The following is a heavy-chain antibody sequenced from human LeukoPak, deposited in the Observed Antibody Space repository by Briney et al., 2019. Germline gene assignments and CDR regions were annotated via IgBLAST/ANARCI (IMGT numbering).Heavy chain of an antibody. CDR2: IYYSGST. D-gene: IGHD1-26*01. J-gene: IGHJ4*02. V-gene: IGHV4-39*07. CDR3: ARGGSYFDY. Sequence: SETLSLTCTVSGGSISSSSYYWGWIRQPPGKGLEWIGSIYYSGSTYYNPSLKSRVTISVDTSKNQFSLKLSSVTAADTAVYYCARGGSYFDYWGQGTLVTVSS. CDR1: GGSISSSSYY.